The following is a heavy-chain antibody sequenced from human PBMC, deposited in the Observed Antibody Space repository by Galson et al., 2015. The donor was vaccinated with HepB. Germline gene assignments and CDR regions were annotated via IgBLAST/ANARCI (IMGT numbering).Heavy chain of an antibody. V-gene: IGHV3-7*03. J-gene: IGHJ6*02. CDR3: ATDLRLYNSGWLTYYGIDV. D-gene: IGHD6-19*01. Sequence: SLRLSCAASGLTLSRYWMTWVRRAPGRGLEWVASIEQDGSEKYYVDSVKGRFTISRDNAKNSLDLQMNNLRAEDTAIYYCATDLRLYNSGWLTYYGIDVWGQGTTVTVSS. CDR2: IEQDGSEK. CDR1: GLTLSRYW.